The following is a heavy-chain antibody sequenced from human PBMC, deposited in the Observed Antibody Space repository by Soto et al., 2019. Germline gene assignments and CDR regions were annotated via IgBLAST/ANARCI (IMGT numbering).Heavy chain of an antibody. D-gene: IGHD2-15*01. V-gene: IGHV3-48*01. CDR2: ISSSSSTI. CDR3: ARDGKAGLRPFDY. J-gene: IGHJ4*02. Sequence: EVQLVESGGGLVQPGGSLRLSCAASGFTFSSYSMNWVRQAPGKGLEWVSYISSSSSTIYYADSVKGRFTISRDNAKNAMYRQMNSLRGEDTAVYYCARDGKAGLRPFDYWGQGTLVTVSS. CDR1: GFTFSSYS.